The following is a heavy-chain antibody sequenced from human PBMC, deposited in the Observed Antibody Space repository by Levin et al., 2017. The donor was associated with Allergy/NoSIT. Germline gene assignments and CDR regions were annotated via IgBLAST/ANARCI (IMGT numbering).Heavy chain of an antibody. Sequence: EASVKVSCKASGYTFTTYDINWVRQATGQGLEWMGWMNPNRGNTGYAQKFQGRVTMTWDTSISTVYMELSNLRSEDTAFYYCARMDYDKTPTVNWFDPWGQGTLVTVSS. CDR3: ARMDYDKTPTVNWFDP. CDR1: GYTFTTYD. V-gene: IGHV1-8*01. J-gene: IGHJ5*02. CDR2: MNPNRGNT. D-gene: IGHD3-22*01.